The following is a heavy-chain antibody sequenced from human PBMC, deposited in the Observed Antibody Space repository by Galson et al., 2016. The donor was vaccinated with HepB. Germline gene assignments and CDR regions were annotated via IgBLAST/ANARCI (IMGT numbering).Heavy chain of an antibody. J-gene: IGHJ4*02. Sequence: SLRLSCAASGFTFSSYTMHWVRQAPGKGLEWMAVISYDGSNKHYAGSVRGRFSISRDNSKDMLYLQINSLRPDDTAVYYCARVGRSSVLTTWDFDYWGQGTLVTVSS. CDR3: ARVGRSSVLTTWDFDY. CDR2: ISYDGSNK. V-gene: IGHV3-30*04. CDR1: GFTFSSYT. D-gene: IGHD4/OR15-4a*01.